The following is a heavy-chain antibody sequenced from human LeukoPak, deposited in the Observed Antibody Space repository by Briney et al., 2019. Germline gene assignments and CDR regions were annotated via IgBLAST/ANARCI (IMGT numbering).Heavy chain of an antibody. CDR3: ARDRAKVIATLME. D-gene: IGHD2-21*01. V-gene: IGHV3-30-3*01. Sequence: GGSLRLSCAASGFTFDDFAMHWVRQAPGKGLEGVALISYDGTNKYYADSVKGRFTISRDNSRNTLYLQMNSLRAGDTAVYYCARDRAKVIATLMEWGQGTLVTVSS. J-gene: IGHJ4*02. CDR1: GFTFDDFA. CDR2: ISYDGTNK.